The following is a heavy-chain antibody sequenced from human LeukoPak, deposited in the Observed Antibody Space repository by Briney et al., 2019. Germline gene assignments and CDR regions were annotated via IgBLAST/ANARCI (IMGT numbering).Heavy chain of an antibody. Sequence: GGSLRLSCAASGFTFSSYSMNWVRQAPGKGLEWVANIKEDGSEKYYVDSVKGRFTISRDNAKNSLYLQMNNLRAEDTAVYFCARPVNRLFLFWGPGTLVTVSS. J-gene: IGHJ4*02. CDR3: ARPVNRLFLF. V-gene: IGHV3-7*01. CDR2: IKEDGSEK. CDR1: GFTFSSYS. D-gene: IGHD2-21*01.